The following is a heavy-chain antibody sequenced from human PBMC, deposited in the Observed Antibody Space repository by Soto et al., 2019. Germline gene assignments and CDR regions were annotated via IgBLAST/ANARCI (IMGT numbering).Heavy chain of an antibody. V-gene: IGHV4-31*02. CDR2: IYYSGST. J-gene: IGHJ6*02. CDR3: ARDRRGYYYGMDV. CDR1: GGSISSGGYY. Sequence: SETLSLTCTVSGGSISSGGYYWSWIRQHPGKGLEWIGYIYYSGSTYYNPSLKSRVTISVDTSKNQFSLKLSSVTAADTAVYYCARDRRGYYYGMDVWGQRTTVTVSS.